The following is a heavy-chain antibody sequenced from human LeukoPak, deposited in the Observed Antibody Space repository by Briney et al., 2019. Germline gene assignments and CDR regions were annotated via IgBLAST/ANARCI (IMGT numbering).Heavy chain of an antibody. D-gene: IGHD3-22*01. CDR2: IYWDDDR. J-gene: IGHJ6*02. V-gene: IGHV2-5*02. Sequence: SGPTLVKPTQTLTLTCTFSGFSLTTRGVGVGWIRQPPGKALEWLALIYWDDDRLYSPSLKTRLTISKDTSKNQVVLTMTNMDPVDTATYYCARIAYYDSSGFTSSDYYGMDVWGQGTTVTVSS. CDR1: GFSLTTRGVG. CDR3: ARIAYYDSSGFTSSDYYGMDV.